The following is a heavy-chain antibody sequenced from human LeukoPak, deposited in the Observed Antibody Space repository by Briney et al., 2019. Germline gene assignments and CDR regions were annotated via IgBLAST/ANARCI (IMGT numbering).Heavy chain of an antibody. V-gene: IGHV3-48*03. CDR2: ISSSGSTI. J-gene: IGHJ4*02. Sequence: TGGSLRLSCAASGFTFSSYEMNWVRQAPGKGLEWVSYISSSGSTIYYADSVKGRFTISRDNAKNSLYLQMNSLRAEDTAVYYCARDMYGDYLFDYWGQGTLVTVSS. CDR3: ARDMYGDYLFDY. CDR1: GFTFSSYE. D-gene: IGHD4-17*01.